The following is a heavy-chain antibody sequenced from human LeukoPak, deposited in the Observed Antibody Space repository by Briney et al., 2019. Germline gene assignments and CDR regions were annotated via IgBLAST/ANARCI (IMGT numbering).Heavy chain of an antibody. Sequence: GGSLRLSCAASGFTFSSYSMNWVRQAPGKGLEWVSSISSSSSYIYYADSVKGRFTISRDNAKNSLYLQMNSLRAEDTAVYYCARVVPGGYDFLDYWGQGTLVTVSS. CDR1: GFTFSSYS. J-gene: IGHJ4*02. CDR3: ARVVPGGYDFLDY. D-gene: IGHD5-12*01. CDR2: ISSSSSYI. V-gene: IGHV3-21*01.